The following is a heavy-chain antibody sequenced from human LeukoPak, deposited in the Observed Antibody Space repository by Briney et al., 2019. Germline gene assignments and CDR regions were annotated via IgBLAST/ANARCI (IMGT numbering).Heavy chain of an antibody. Sequence: SETLSLTCAVYGGSFSGYYWSWIRQPPGKGLEWIGEINHSGSTNYNPSLKSRVTISVDTSKNQFSLKLSSVTAADTAVYYCARAIAAGGPFDYWGQGTLVTVSS. V-gene: IGHV4-34*01. CDR1: GGSFSGYY. J-gene: IGHJ4*02. D-gene: IGHD6-13*01. CDR3: ARAIAAGGPFDY. CDR2: INHSGST.